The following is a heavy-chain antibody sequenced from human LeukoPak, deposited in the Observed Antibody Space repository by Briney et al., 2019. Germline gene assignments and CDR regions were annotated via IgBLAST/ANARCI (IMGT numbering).Heavy chain of an antibody. CDR3: AKDGSWGDYYFYFYIDV. Sequence: GGSLRLSCAASGFAFSTYSMNWVRQAPGKGLEWVSGISASGHYTYNADSAKGRFTISRDNSKNTLYLQMNSLRAEDTALYFCAKDGSWGDYYFYFYIDVWGKGTTVTVYS. CDR1: GFAFSTYS. D-gene: IGHD3-16*01. V-gene: IGHV3-23*01. CDR2: ISASGHYT. J-gene: IGHJ6*03.